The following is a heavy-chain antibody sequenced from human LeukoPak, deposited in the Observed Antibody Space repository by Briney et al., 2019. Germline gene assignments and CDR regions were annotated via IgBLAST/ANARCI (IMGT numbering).Heavy chain of an antibody. J-gene: IGHJ6*03. CDR3: ARARITMVRGVIITYYYYYMDV. V-gene: IGHV1-8*01. CDR1: GYTFTSYD. CDR2: MNPNSGNT. D-gene: IGHD3-10*01. Sequence: GASVKVSCKASGYTFTSYDINWVRQATGQGLEWMGWMNPNSGNTGYAQKFQGRVTMTRNTSISTAYMELSSLRSEDTAVYYCARARITMVRGVIITYYYYYMDVWGKGTTVTISS.